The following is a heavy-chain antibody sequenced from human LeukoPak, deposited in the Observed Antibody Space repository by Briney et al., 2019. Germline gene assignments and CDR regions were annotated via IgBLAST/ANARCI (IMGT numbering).Heavy chain of an antibody. CDR2: IYYSGST. J-gene: IGHJ4*02. CDR3: ARDSPYGFDY. CDR1: GGSISSYY. D-gene: IGHD4-17*01. Sequence: SETLSLTCTVSGGSISSYYCSWIRQPPGKGLEWIGYIYYSGSTNYNPSLKSRVTISVDTSKNQFSLKLSSVTAADTAVYYCARDSPYGFDYWGQGTLVTVSS. V-gene: IGHV4-59*01.